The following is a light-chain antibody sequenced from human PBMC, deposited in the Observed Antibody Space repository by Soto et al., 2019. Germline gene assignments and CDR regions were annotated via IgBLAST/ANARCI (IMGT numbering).Light chain of an antibody. CDR3: QQRYNWPRT. J-gene: IGKJ1*01. Sequence: DIQLTQSPSLLSASVGDRVIITCRASQGISTYLAWYQQKPGKAPKLLIYAASTLQTGVPSRFGGSGSGTDFTLTISSLQPEDFATYYCQQRYNWPRTFGQGTKVDIK. V-gene: IGKV1-9*01. CDR2: AAS. CDR1: QGISTY.